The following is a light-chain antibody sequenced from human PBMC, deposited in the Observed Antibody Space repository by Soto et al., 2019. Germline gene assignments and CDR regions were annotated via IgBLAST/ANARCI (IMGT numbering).Light chain of an antibody. CDR2: AAS. CDR1: QDISKN. Sequence: DIQMTQSPSSLSASVGARVTITCRASQDISKNLAWYQQIPGKAPKLLIFAASTLQSGVPSRFSASGSGTYFILTVGGLQPEDDATYYCQQTKGFPLTFGGGTKVDIK. V-gene: IGKV1-12*01. CDR3: QQTKGFPLT. J-gene: IGKJ4*01.